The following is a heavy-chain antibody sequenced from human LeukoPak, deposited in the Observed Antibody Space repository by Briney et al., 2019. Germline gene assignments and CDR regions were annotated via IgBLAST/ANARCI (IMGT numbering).Heavy chain of an antibody. CDR2: IIPIFGTA. D-gene: IGHD2-8*01. Sequence: SVKVSCKASGGTFSSYAISWVRQAPGQGLEWMGGIIPIFGTANYAQKFQGRVTITADESTSTAYMELSSLRSEDTAVYYCAREMVYARGYFDYWGQGTLVTVSS. V-gene: IGHV1-69*13. CDR1: GGTFSSYA. J-gene: IGHJ4*02. CDR3: AREMVYARGYFDY.